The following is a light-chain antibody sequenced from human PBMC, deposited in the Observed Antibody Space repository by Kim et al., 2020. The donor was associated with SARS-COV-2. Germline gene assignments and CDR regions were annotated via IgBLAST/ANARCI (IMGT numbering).Light chain of an antibody. CDR2: ADN. Sequence: NFMLTQPHSVSESPGKTVTISCTRSSGSIASNYVQWYQQRPGSAPTTVIYADNQRPSGVPDRFSGSIDSSSNSASLTISGLKTEDEADYYCQSYDSSNSWVFGGGTQLTVL. V-gene: IGLV6-57*04. CDR3: QSYDSSNSWV. CDR1: SGSIASNY. J-gene: IGLJ3*02.